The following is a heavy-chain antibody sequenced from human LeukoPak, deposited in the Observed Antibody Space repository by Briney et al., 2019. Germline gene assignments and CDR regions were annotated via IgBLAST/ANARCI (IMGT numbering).Heavy chain of an antibody. J-gene: IGHJ3*01. D-gene: IGHD3-10*01. Sequence: ASVTVSCKASGYTLTSYDINWVRQAAGQGREWMGWMNPNSGKTGYAQKFQGRVTMTRNTSISTAYMELSSLRSEDTAVYYCARGWRFRESLDAFDVWGQGTMVTVSS. CDR2: MNPNSGKT. V-gene: IGHV1-8*01. CDR1: GYTLTSYD. CDR3: ARGWRFRESLDAFDV.